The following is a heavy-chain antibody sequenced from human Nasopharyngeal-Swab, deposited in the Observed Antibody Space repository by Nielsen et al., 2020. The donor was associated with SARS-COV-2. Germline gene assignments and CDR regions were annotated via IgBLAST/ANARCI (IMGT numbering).Heavy chain of an antibody. CDR1: GFTFSSYS. Sequence: GESLKISCAASGFTFSSYSMNWVRQAPGKGLEWVSSISSSSSYIYYADSVKGRFTISRDNAKNSLYLQMNSLRAEATAVYYCASNTGPDYYYYYGMDVWGQGTTVTVSS. CDR3: ASNTGPDYYYYYGMDV. CDR2: ISSSSSYI. D-gene: IGHD1-1*01. V-gene: IGHV3-21*01. J-gene: IGHJ6*02.